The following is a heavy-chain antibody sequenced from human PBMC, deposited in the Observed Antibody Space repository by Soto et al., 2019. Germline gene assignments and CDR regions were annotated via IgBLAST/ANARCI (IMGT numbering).Heavy chain of an antibody. CDR2: ISASNGDT. CDR3: ARVVAVAARNWFDP. CDR1: GYTFTSYG. D-gene: IGHD6-19*01. Sequence: GASVKVSCKASGYTFTSYGISWVRQAPGQGLEWMGWISASNGDTNYAQKLQGRVTMTTDTSTSTAYMGLRSLRFDDTAVYYCARVVAVAARNWFDPWGQGTLVTVSS. J-gene: IGHJ5*02. V-gene: IGHV1-18*01.